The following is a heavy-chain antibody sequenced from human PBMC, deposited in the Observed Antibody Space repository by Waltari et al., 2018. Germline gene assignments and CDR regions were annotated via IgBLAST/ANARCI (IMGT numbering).Heavy chain of an antibody. CDR3: ARGGGSSTSCYGCYYYYMDV. V-gene: IGHV3-9*01. Sequence: GTELEWVSGISWNSGSIGYADSVKGRFTISRDNAKNSLYLQMNSLRSEDTAVYYCARGGGSSTSCYGCYYYYMDVWGKGTTVTVSS. CDR2: ISWNSGSI. D-gene: IGHD2-2*01. J-gene: IGHJ6*03.